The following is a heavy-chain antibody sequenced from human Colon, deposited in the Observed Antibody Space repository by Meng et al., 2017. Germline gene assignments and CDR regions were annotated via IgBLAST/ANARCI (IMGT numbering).Heavy chain of an antibody. V-gene: IGHV4-34*01. J-gene: IGHJ5*02. D-gene: IGHD3-10*01. CDR1: GGSFSSYY. CDR3: ARAYITRLRRNWFDP. Sequence: VQVEQGAVSVWKPQPPPPPTSVVGGGSFSSYYWSWIRQPPGKEVGWIGKVTHTGDTNYNPSLDSLMTIAVDTSKNHIFLNLTSVTAADTALYYCARAYITRLRRNWFDPWGQGTLVTVSS. CDR2: VTHTGDT.